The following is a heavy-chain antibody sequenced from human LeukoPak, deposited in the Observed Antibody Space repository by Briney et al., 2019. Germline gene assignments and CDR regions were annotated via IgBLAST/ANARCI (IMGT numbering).Heavy chain of an antibody. CDR3: ARDPRFLEWLPYDY. CDR2: ISSSSSTI. J-gene: IGHJ4*02. Sequence: GGSLRLSCAASGFTFSSYSMNWVRQAPGKGLEGVSYISSSSSTIYYADSVKGRFTISRDNAKNSLYLQMNSLRAEDTAVYYCARDPRFLEWLPYDYWGQGTLVTVSS. D-gene: IGHD3-3*01. CDR1: GFTFSSYS. V-gene: IGHV3-48*01.